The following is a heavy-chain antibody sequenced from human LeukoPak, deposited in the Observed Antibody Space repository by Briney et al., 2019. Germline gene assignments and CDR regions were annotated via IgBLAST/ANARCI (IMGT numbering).Heavy chain of an antibody. V-gene: IGHV3-33*08. D-gene: IGHD6-13*01. Sequence: PGGSLRLSCAASGFTFSSYGMHWVRQAPGKGLEWVAVIWYGGSNKYYADSVKGRFTISRDNSKNTLYLQMNSLRAEDTAVYYCAALWGVAAAGGGYWGQGTLVTVSS. CDR1: GFTFSSYG. J-gene: IGHJ4*02. CDR2: IWYGGSNK. CDR3: AALWGVAAAGGGY.